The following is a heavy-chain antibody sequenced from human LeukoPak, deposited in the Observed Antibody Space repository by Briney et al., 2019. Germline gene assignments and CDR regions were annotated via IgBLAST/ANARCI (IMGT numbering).Heavy chain of an antibody. Sequence: GGSPRLSCAASGFTFSSYAMSWVRQAPGKGLEWVSAISGSGGSTYYADSVKGRLTISRDNSKNTPYLQMNSLRAEDTAVYYCAKSPQNDYGDFYRWFDPWGQGTLVTVSS. CDR1: GFTFSSYA. CDR3: AKSPQNDYGDFYRWFDP. J-gene: IGHJ5*02. CDR2: ISGSGGST. D-gene: IGHD4-17*01. V-gene: IGHV3-23*01.